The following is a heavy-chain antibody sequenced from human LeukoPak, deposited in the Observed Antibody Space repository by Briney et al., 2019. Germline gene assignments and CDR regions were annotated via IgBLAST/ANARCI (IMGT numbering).Heavy chain of an antibody. Sequence: GGSLRLSCAASGFTFSSYAMSWVRQAPGKGLEWVSAISGSGVNTYYANSVKGRFTISRDKFMNTLYLQMNSLRAEDTAVYYCARGRGLPVRPPNEGFLDYWGRGTLVTVSS. D-gene: IGHD6-6*01. V-gene: IGHV3-23*01. CDR2: ISGSGVNT. CDR1: GFTFSSYA. CDR3: ARGRGLPVRPPNEGFLDY. J-gene: IGHJ4*02.